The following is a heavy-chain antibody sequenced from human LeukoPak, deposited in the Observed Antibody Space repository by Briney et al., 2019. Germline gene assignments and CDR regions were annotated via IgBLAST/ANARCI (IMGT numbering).Heavy chain of an antibody. D-gene: IGHD4-23*01. V-gene: IGHV1-18*01. CDR3: ATGVRWDFDY. J-gene: IGHJ4*02. CDR1: SYTLNSFG. Sequence: ASVKVSCKASSYTLNSFGISWARQAPGQGLEWMGWISAYNGNTNYAQNLQGRVTMTTDTSTSTAYMELRSLRSDDTAVYFCATGVRWDFDYWGQGSLVSVSS. CDR2: ISAYNGNT.